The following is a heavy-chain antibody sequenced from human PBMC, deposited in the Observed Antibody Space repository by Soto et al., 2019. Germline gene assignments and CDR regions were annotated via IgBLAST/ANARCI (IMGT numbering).Heavy chain of an antibody. CDR1: GFTFNTHW. D-gene: IGHD1-26*01. CDR3: ARGGAMGVDS. Sequence: EVQLVESGGGVVQPGGSLRLSCTASGFTFNTHWMNWVRQAPGQGLVWVSRSYFYGITTNYADSVKGRLTVSRDNAKNTVYMHVNTLRDEDTAVYYCARGGAMGVDSWGQGTLVTVSS. CDR2: SYFYGITT. J-gene: IGHJ4*02. V-gene: IGHV3-74*01.